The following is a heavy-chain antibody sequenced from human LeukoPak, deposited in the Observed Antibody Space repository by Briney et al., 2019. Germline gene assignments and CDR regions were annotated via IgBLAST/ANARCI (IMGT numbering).Heavy chain of an antibody. D-gene: IGHD2-21*02. V-gene: IGHV4/OR15-8*01. CDR2: VYHSGGA. Sequence: PSETLSLTCAVSGASIASHSWWSWVRQPPGKGLEWIGEVYHSGGANYNPSLKSRVTISVDTSKNQFSLKLSSVAAADTAVYYCARGNCGGDCYSINYYYGMDVWGQGTTVTVSS. J-gene: IGHJ6*02. CDR3: ARGNCGGDCYSINYYYGMDV. CDR1: GASIASHSW.